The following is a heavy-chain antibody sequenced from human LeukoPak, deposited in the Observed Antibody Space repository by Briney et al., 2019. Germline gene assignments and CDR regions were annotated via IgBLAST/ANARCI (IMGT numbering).Heavy chain of an antibody. V-gene: IGHV4-59*01. CDR2: IYYSGST. J-gene: IGHJ4*02. D-gene: IGHD2-21*02. CDR3: ARGATAYYFDY. CDR1: GGSISSYY. Sequence: PSETLSLTCTVSGGSISSYYWSWIRQPPGKGLEWIGYIYYSGSTNYNPSLKSRVTISVDTSKNQFSLQLSSVTAADAAVYYCARGATAYYFDYWGQGTLITVSS.